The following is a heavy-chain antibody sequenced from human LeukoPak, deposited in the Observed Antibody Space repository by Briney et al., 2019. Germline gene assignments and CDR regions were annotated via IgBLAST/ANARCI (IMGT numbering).Heavy chain of an antibody. CDR3: ARVRQQFSRKYYYYYMDV. CDR1: GGTFSSYA. CDR2: IIPIFGTA. D-gene: IGHD6-13*01. V-gene: IGHV1-69*06. J-gene: IGHJ6*03. Sequence: ASVKVSCKASGGTFSSYAISWVRQAPGQGLEWMGGIIPIFGTANYAQKFQGRVTITADKSTSTAYMELSSLRSEDTAVYYCARVRQQFSRKYYYYYMDVWGKGTTVTVSS.